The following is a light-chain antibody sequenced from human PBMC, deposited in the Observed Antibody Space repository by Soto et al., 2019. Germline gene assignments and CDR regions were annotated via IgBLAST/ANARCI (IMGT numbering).Light chain of an antibody. CDR1: SSDAGGYKY. CDR2: EVS. Sequence: QSVLTQPASVSGSPGQSITISCTGTSSDAGGYKYVSWFQQHPGKAPKLMIYEVSNRPSGVSDRFSGSKSGSTASLTISCLQTEDEADNSCNSYTSCSTYVVGTGTKVSGL. J-gene: IGLJ1*01. CDR3: NSYTSCSTYV. V-gene: IGLV2-14*01.